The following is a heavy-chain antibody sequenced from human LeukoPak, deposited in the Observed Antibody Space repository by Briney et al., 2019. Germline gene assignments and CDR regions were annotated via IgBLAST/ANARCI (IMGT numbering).Heavy chain of an antibody. J-gene: IGHJ4*02. V-gene: IGHV3-7*05. CDR2: IKKDGSEK. CDR3: TTEFGRPGY. D-gene: IGHD3-16*01. CDR1: GFRFSDYW. Sequence: GGSLRLSCAASGFRFSDYWISWVRQAPGKGLEWVANIKKDGSEKNYVDSVKGRFTISRDNAKNSLYLQMNSLRVEDTAVYYCTTEFGRPGYWGRGTLVTVSS.